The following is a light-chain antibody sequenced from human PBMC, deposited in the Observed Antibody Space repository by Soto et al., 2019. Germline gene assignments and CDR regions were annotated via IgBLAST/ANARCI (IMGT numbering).Light chain of an antibody. V-gene: IGKV1-39*01. J-gene: IGKJ1*01. CDR2: AAS. CDR3: QQYNNWPQT. Sequence: DIQMTQSPSSLSASVGDRVTITCRANQTINYFLNWYQQKPGKAPKLLIYAASTRATGVPARFSGSGSGTEFTLTISSLQSEDFAVYYCQQYNNWPQTFGQGTKVEIK. CDR1: QTINYF.